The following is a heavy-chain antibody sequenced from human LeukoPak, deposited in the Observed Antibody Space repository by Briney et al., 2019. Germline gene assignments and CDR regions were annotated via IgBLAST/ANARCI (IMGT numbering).Heavy chain of an antibody. V-gene: IGHV1-18*01. Sequence: ASVKVSCKASGYTFTNYGISWVRQAPGQGLEWMGWISAYYGNTNYAQKLQGRVTMTTDTSTSTAYMELRSLRSDDTAVYYCARASRYCSGGSCPAYYYYMDVWGKGTTVTIS. CDR3: ARASRYCSGGSCPAYYYYMDV. CDR2: ISAYYGNT. CDR1: GYTFTNYG. D-gene: IGHD2-15*01. J-gene: IGHJ6*03.